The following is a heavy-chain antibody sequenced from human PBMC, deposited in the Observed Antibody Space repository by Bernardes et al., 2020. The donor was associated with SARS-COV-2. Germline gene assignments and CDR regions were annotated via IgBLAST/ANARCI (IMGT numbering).Heavy chain of an antibody. Sequence: GGSLRLSCAASGFTFSSYAMSWVRQAPGKGLEWVSGLSGSGAGTYYADSVKGRFTISRDNSKNTMYLQMNSLRAEDTAVYYSAKDRSYYYERSAYYSGALDIWGQGTMVTVSS. J-gene: IGHJ3*02. CDR2: LSGSGAGT. D-gene: IGHD3-22*01. V-gene: IGHV3-23*01. CDR1: GFTFSSYA. CDR3: AKDRSYYYERSAYYSGALDI.